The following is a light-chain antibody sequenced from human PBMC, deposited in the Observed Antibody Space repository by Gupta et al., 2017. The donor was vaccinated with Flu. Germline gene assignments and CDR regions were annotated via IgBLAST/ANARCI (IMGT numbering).Light chain of an antibody. V-gene: IGLV1-44*01. CDR2: SNN. CDR1: SSNIGANP. CDR3: AAWDDGLSARV. Sequence: QSVLTQPPSAPGTPGQTVTISCSGSSSNIGANPVTWYQQVPGTAPKLLIHSNNQRPSGVPDRFSGSKSGTSAALAISGLQSENEADYYCAAWDDGLSARVFGGGTKLTVL. J-gene: IGLJ2*01.